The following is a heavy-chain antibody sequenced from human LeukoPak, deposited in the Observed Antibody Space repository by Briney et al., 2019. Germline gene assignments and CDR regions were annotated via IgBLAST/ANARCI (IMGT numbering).Heavy chain of an antibody. CDR2: INTNTGNP. V-gene: IGHV7-4-1*02. D-gene: IGHD3-10*01. Sequence: ASVKVSCKASGYTFTSYAMNWVRQAPGQGLEWMGWINTNTGNPTYAQGFTGRFVFSLDTSVSTAYLQISSLKAEDTAVYYCASMVRGVIITENWFDPWGQGTLVTVSS. CDR3: ASMVRGVIITENWFDP. CDR1: GYTFTSYA. J-gene: IGHJ5*02.